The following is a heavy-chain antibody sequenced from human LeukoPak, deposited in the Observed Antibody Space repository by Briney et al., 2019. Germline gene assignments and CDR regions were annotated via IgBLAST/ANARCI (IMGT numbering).Heavy chain of an antibody. CDR3: ARGIYSGYDSADY. Sequence: GRSLRLSCEASGFTFSSYAIHWARQAPGKGLEWVAVISYDGSDKYYADSVKGRFTLSRDNSKNTVYLQMNSLRVEDTAVYYCARGIYSGYDSADYWGQGTLVTVSS. D-gene: IGHD5-12*01. V-gene: IGHV3-30*04. J-gene: IGHJ4*02. CDR1: GFTFSSYA. CDR2: ISYDGSDK.